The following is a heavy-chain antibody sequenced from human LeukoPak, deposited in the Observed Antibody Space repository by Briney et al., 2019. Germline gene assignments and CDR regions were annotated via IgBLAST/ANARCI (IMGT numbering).Heavy chain of an antibody. CDR3: ARVGSDYGDYMAY. V-gene: IGHV1-8*01. J-gene: IGHJ4*02. CDR2: MNSISGNT. Sequence: ASVKVSCKASGYTFTSYDISWVRQATGQGLEWMGWMNSISGNTGYAQKFQGRVTMTRDTSINTAYMELSSLRSEDTAVYYCARVGSDYGDYMAYWGQGTLVTVSS. D-gene: IGHD4-17*01. CDR1: GYTFTSYD.